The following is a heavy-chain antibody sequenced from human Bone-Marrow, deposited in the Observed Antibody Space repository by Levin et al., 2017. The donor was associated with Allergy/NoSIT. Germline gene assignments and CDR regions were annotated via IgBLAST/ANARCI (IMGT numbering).Heavy chain of an antibody. CDR2: ISGSGGST. CDR1: GFTFSSYA. J-gene: IGHJ4*02. CDR3: MRDRAHYSSGWYEDY. Sequence: SCAVSGFTFSSYAMSWVRQAPGKGLEWVSGISGSGGSTYYADSVKGRFTILRDNSKNTLYLQMNSLRAEDTAVYYCMRDRAHYSSGWYEDYWGQGTPVTVSS. D-gene: IGHD6-19*01. V-gene: IGHV3-23*01.